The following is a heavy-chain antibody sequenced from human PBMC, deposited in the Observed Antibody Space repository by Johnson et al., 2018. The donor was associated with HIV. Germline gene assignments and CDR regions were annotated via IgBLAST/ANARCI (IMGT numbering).Heavy chain of an antibody. V-gene: IGHV3-30-3*01. CDR3: ASTGSGSDDAFDI. Sequence: QVQLVESGGGLVQPGRSLRLSCAVSGFNVSSNYMSWVRQAPGKGLEWVAVISYDGSNKYYADSVKGRFTISRDNSKNTLYLQMNSLRAEDTAVYYCASTGSGSDDAFDIWGQGTMVTVSS. CDR1: GFNVSSNY. CDR2: ISYDGSNK. J-gene: IGHJ3*02. D-gene: IGHD3-10*01.